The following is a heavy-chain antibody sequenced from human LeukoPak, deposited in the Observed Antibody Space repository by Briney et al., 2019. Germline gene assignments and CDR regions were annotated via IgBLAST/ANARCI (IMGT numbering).Heavy chain of an antibody. V-gene: IGHV4-39*07. J-gene: IGHJ4*02. CDR3: ASRRSYGSYFDY. Sequence: SETLSLTCTVSGDSFSSVTDYWAWIRQPPGKGLEWIASGDYSGGTYYNPSLESRVAISVDTSKNQFSLKLSSVTAADTAVYYCASRRSYGSYFDYWGQGTLVTVSS. CDR2: GDYSGGT. CDR1: GDSFSSVTDY. D-gene: IGHD5-18*01.